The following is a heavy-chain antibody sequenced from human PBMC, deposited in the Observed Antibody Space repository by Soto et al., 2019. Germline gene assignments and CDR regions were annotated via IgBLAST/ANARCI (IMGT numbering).Heavy chain of an antibody. D-gene: IGHD3-10*01. CDR2: IDAGNGNT. CDR3: AREGSTSGSTSDY. Sequence: VSVKGYCKASEYTITTYAGHWGSKATGQRLEWMGWIDAGNGNTKYSQKFQGRVTVTTDTSASTVYMELSSLRSEDTSVYYCAREGSTSGSTSDYRRQGTLVTVSS. J-gene: IGHJ4*02. V-gene: IGHV1-3*01. CDR1: EYTITTYA.